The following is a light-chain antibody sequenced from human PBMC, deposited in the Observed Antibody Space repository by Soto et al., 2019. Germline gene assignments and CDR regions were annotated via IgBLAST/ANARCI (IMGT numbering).Light chain of an antibody. J-gene: IGKJ1*01. CDR1: QGISSY. Sequence: AIRMTQSPSSFSASTGDRVTITCRASQGISSYLAWYQQKPGKAPKLLIYAASTLQSGVPSRFSGSGSGTDFALTISCLQSEDFASYSGLQDYNYTWTFGQGITV. CDR3: LQDYNYTWT. CDR2: AAS. V-gene: IGKV1-8*01.